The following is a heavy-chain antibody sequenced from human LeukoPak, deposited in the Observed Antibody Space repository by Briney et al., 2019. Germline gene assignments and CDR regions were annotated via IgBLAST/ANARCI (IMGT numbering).Heavy chain of an antibody. V-gene: IGHV4-59*01. D-gene: IGHD5-18*01. J-gene: IGHJ4*02. CDR2: IYYSGST. Sequence: SETLSLTCTVSGGSISSYYWSWIRQPPGKGLEWIGYIYYSGSTNYNPSLKSRVMISVDTSKNQFSLKPSSVTAADTAVYYCARDRHSTGPFDYWGQGTLVTVSS. CDR3: ARDRHSTGPFDY. CDR1: GGSISSYY.